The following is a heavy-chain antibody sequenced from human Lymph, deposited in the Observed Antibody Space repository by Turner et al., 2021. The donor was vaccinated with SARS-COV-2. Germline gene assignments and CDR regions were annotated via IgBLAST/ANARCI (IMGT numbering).Heavy chain of an antibody. CDR2: IYHSGST. Sequence: QLQESGPGLVKPSGTLSLTCAVSGASISTTYWWTWVRQSPGKGLEWIGEIYHSGSTNYNPSLQSRVTISVDKSRNQFSLRLSSVTAADTAVYYCAAGFDIWGQRTRVIISS. CDR1: GASISTTYW. J-gene: IGHJ3*02. CDR3: AAGFDI. V-gene: IGHV4-4*02.